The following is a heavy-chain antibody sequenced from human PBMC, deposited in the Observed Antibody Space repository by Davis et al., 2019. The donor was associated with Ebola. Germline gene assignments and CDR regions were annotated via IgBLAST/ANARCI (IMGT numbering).Heavy chain of an antibody. CDR3: ARGRATMVQGVISGYYYYGMDV. CDR1: GYTFTSYG. V-gene: IGHV1-18*01. CDR2: ISPYNGNT. Sequence: ASVKVSCKASGYTFTSYGISWVRQAPGQGLEWMGWISPYNGNTNYAQKLQGRVTMTTDTSTSTAYMELSSLRSEDTAVYYCARGRATMVQGVISGYYYYGMDVWGQGTTVTVS. D-gene: IGHD3-10*01. J-gene: IGHJ6*02.